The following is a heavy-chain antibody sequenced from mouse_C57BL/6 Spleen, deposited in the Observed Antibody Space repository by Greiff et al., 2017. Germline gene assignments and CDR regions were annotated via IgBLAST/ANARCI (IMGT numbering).Heavy chain of an antibody. CDR1: GYTFTSYG. CDR2: IYPRSGNT. CDR3: ARVLRGFAY. D-gene: IGHD1-1*01. J-gene: IGHJ3*01. Sequence: LMESGAELARPGASVKLSCKASGYTFTSYGLSWVKLRTGQGLAWIGEIYPRSGNTYYNEKFTGKATLTTDKSSSTAYMELRSLTSEDSAVYFCARVLRGFAYWGQGTLVTVSA. V-gene: IGHV1-81*01.